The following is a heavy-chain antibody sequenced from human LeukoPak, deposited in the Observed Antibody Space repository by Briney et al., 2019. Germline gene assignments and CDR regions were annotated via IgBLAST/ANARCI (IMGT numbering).Heavy chain of an antibody. V-gene: IGHV1-8*01. Sequence: GASVKVSCKASGYTFTSYGINWVRQAPGQGLEWMGWMNPKNDNTSYAQKFQGRVTMTRNTSISTAYMQLSSLRSEDTAVYYCARPGKYCSTTNCSRKDALDIWGQGTLVTVSS. D-gene: IGHD2-2*01. J-gene: IGHJ3*02. CDR3: ARPGKYCSTTNCSRKDALDI. CDR1: GYTFTSYG. CDR2: MNPKNDNT.